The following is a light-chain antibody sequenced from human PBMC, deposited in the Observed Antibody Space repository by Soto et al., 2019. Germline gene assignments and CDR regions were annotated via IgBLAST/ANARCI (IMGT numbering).Light chain of an antibody. CDR1: QSVGRN. CDR3: QQYNNWPPVT. J-gene: IGKJ2*01. CDR2: GAS. V-gene: IGKV3-15*01. Sequence: EIMMTQSPPTLSVSPGERATLSCRASQSVGRNLAWYQQKPGQAPRLLIYGASTRATGVSARFSGSGSETDFTLFISSLQSEDFAVYYCQQYNNWPPVTFGQGTKLEIK.